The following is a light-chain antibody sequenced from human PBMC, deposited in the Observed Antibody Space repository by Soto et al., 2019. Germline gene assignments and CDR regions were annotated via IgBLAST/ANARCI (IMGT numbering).Light chain of an antibody. V-gene: IGKV3-20*01. J-gene: IGKJ1*01. CDR2: DGA. Sequence: LVLTQSPGTLSLSPGETATLSCRASQSVSNIYLGWYQQKPGQAPRRLIVDGASRATGITGMFSGSGSGTDFTLTISSLEPEDFAVYYCQQYGNSLSWTFGQGTKVDIK. CDR3: QQYGNSLSWT. CDR1: QSVSNIY.